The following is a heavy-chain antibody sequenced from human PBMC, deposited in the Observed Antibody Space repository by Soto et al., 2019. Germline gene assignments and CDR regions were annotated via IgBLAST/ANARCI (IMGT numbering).Heavy chain of an antibody. V-gene: IGHV4-59*01. CDR2: IYYSGST. Sequence: SETLSLTCTVSGGSISSYYWSWIRQPPGKGLEWIGYIYYSGSTNYNPSLKSRVTISVDTSKNQFSLQLSSVTAADTAVYYCARSGSSWRGTNYYYYGMDIWGQGTTVTVSS. D-gene: IGHD6-13*01. CDR3: ARSGSSWRGTNYYYYGMDI. CDR1: GGSISSYY. J-gene: IGHJ6*02.